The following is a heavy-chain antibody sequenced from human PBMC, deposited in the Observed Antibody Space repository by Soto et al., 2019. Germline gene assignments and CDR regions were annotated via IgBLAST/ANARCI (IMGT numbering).Heavy chain of an antibody. Sequence: QVQLVQSGAEVKKPGSSVKVSCKASGGTFSSYAISWVRQAPGQGLEWMGGIIPIFGTANYAQKFQGRVTITADESTSTAYMELSSLRSEDTAVYCCARSVSGYSGYDYYYYYGMDVWGQGTTVTVSS. D-gene: IGHD5-12*01. V-gene: IGHV1-69*01. CDR1: GGTFSSYA. CDR3: ARSVSGYSGYDYYYYYGMDV. CDR2: IIPIFGTA. J-gene: IGHJ6*02.